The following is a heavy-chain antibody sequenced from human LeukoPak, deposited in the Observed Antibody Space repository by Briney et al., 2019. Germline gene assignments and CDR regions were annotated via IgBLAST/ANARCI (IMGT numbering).Heavy chain of an antibody. V-gene: IGHV4-59*08. CDR1: GGSISSNY. CDR3: ARAPYYYDSRVGFDY. Sequence: SETLSLTCTVSGGSISSNYWSWIRQPPGKGLEWIGYIYYSGSTNYNPSLKSQITISVDTSKNQFSLKLSSVTAADTAVYYCARAPYYYDSRVGFDYWGQGTLVTVSS. CDR2: IYYSGST. D-gene: IGHD3-22*01. J-gene: IGHJ4*02.